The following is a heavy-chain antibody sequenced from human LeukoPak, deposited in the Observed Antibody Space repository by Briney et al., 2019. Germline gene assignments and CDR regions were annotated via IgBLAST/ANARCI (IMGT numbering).Heavy chain of an antibody. CDR3: ARDVRGVTMIVVVRGGYYFDY. CDR1: GYTFTGYY. V-gene: IGHV1-2*02. D-gene: IGHD3-22*01. J-gene: IGHJ4*02. CDR2: INPNSGGT. Sequence: ASVKVSCKASGYTFTGYYMHWVRQAPGQGLEWMGWINPNSGGTNYAQKLQGRVTMTRDTSISTAYMELSRLRSDDTAVYYCARDVRGVTMIVVVRGGYYFDYWGQGTLVTVSS.